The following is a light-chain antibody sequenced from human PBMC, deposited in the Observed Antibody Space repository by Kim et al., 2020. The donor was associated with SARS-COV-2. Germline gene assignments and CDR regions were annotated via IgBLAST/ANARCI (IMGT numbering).Light chain of an antibody. CDR3: QSYDSSLSGSGV. J-gene: IGLJ2*01. CDR1: SSNIGAGYD. CDR2: GNN. V-gene: IGLV1-40*01. Sequence: QSVLTQPPSVSGAPGQRVTISCTGRSSNIGAGYDVHWYQQLPGTAPKLLIYGNNNRPSGVPDRFSGSKSGTSASLAITGLQAEDEADYYCQSYDSSLSGSGVFGGGTQLTVL.